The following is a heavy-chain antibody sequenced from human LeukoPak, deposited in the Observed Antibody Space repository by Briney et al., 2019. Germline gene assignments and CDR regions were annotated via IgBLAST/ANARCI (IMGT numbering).Heavy chain of an antibody. V-gene: IGHV3-53*01. CDR1: GFSVSSNY. CDR3: ATDYNNWETDY. J-gene: IGHJ4*02. CDR2: IYSGGST. D-gene: IGHD4-11*01. Sequence: PGGSLRLSCAASGFSVSSNYMSWVRQAPGKGLEWVSIIYSGGSTNYADSVKGRFTISRDNSKNTLYLQMNSLRAEDTAVYYCATDYNNWETDYWGQGTLVIVSS.